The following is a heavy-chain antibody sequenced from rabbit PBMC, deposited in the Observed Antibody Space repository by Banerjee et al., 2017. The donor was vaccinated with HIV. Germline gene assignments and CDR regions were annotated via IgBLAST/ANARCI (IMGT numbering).Heavy chain of an antibody. D-gene: IGHD1-1*01. CDR3: ARRAFSNSGGYGL. CDR1: GFSFSSSYW. J-gene: IGHJ4*01. V-gene: IGHV1S45*01. CDR2: IDPVFGRT. Sequence: QEQLEESGGGLVQPEGSLTLTCTASGFSFSSSYWICWVRQAPGKGLEWIGYIDPVFGRTYYASWVNGRFTISSHDAQNTLYLQLNSLTAADTATYFCARRAFSNSGGYGLRGPGTLVTVS.